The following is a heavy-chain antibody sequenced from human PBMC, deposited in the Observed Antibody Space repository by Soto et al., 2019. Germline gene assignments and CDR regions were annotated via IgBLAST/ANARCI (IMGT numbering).Heavy chain of an antibody. D-gene: IGHD6-13*01. V-gene: IGHV4-59*01. CDR2: IYYSGST. CDR3: ARGIAAADYYFDY. CDR1: GGSISSYY. Sequence: PSETLSLTCTVSGGSISSYYWSWIRQPPGKGLEWIGYIYYSGSTNYNPSLKSRVTISVDTSKNQFSLKLSSVTAADTAVYYCARGIAAADYYFDYWGQGXLVTVSS. J-gene: IGHJ4*02.